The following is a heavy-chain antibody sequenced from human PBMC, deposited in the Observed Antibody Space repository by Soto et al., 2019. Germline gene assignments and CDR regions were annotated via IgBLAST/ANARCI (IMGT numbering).Heavy chain of an antibody. V-gene: IGHV4-61*01. Sequence: SETLSLTCTVSGGSVSSGSYYWSWIRQPPGKGLEWIGYIYYSGSTNYNPSLKSRVTISVDTSKNQFSLKLSSVTAADTAVYYCARDRRYCTNGVCYMEGPYYYYYGMDVWGQGTTVTVSS. CDR3: ARDRRYCTNGVCYMEGPYYYYYGMDV. CDR1: GGSVSSGSYY. D-gene: IGHD2-8*01. CDR2: IYYSGST. J-gene: IGHJ6*02.